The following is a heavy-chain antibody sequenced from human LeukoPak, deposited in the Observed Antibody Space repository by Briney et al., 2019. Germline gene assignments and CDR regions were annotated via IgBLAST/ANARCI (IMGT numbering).Heavy chain of an antibody. CDR3: AKDPGPDDEEKYFDY. Sequence: PGGSLRVSCAASGFIFNDYAMHWVRQAPGKGLEWVAFIRSDGTNEYYADSVKGRFSISRDNSRNTLYLQMNSLRPEDTAVYYCAKDPGPDDEEKYFDYWGQGTLVIVSS. V-gene: IGHV3-30*02. D-gene: IGHD1-14*01. CDR1: GFIFNDYA. CDR2: IRSDGTNE. J-gene: IGHJ4*02.